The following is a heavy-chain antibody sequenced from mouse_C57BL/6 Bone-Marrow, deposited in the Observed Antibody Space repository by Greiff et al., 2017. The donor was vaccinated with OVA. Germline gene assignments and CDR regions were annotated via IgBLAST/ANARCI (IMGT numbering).Heavy chain of an antibody. V-gene: IGHV5-6*01. Sequence: EVQLVESGGDLVKPGGSLKLSCAASGFTFSSYGMSWVRQTPDKRLEWVATISSGGSYTYYPDSVKGRFTISRDNAKNTLYLQMSSLKSEDTAMYYCARHRTGSSFAYWGQGTLVTVSA. D-gene: IGHD4-1*01. CDR2: ISSGGSYT. CDR3: ARHRTGSSFAY. J-gene: IGHJ3*01. CDR1: GFTFSSYG.